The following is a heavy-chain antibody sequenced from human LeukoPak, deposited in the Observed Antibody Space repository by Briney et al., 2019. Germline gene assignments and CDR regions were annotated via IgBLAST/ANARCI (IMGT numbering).Heavy chain of an antibody. V-gene: IGHV3-30*02. Sequence: GGSLRLSCAASGFTFSSYGMHWVRQAPGKGLEWVAFIRCDGSNKYYADSVKGRFTISRDNSKNTLYLQMNSLRAEDTAVYYCARGDVESSYYYYMDVWGKGTTVTVSS. CDR3: ARGDVESSYYYYMDV. CDR2: IRCDGSNK. J-gene: IGHJ6*03. CDR1: GFTFSSYG. D-gene: IGHD5-24*01.